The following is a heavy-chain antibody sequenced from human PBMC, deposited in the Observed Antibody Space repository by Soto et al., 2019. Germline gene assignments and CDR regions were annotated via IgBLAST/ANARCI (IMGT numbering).Heavy chain of an antibody. Sequence: QVPLLQSGAEVKKAGASVKVSCKASGYTFTSYYIHWLRQAPGQGLEWLGIINPDGGTANYAQKFQGRVTMTRDTSTNTVYMELRNLRSEDAAVYYCVRDDQLPRPAQFFQNWGQGTRVSVSS. CDR1: GYTFTSYY. V-gene: IGHV1-46*03. D-gene: IGHD1-1*01. J-gene: IGHJ1*01. CDR3: VRDDQLPRPAQFFQN. CDR2: INPDGGTA.